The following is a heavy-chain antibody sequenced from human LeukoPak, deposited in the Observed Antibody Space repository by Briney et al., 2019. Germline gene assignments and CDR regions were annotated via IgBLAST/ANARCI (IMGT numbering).Heavy chain of an antibody. D-gene: IGHD4-23*01. CDR3: ARDRDYGGNHRWALDI. V-gene: IGHV4-31*03. J-gene: IGHJ3*02. Sequence: SETLSLTCTVSGGSISSGGYYWSWIRQHPGKGLEWIGYIYYSGSTYYNPSLKSRVTISVDTSKNQFSLKLSSVTAADTAVYYCARDRDYGGNHRWALDIWGQGTMVTVSS. CDR1: GGSISSGGYY. CDR2: IYYSGST.